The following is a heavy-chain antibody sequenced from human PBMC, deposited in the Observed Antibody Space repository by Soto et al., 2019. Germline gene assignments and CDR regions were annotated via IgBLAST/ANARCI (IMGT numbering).Heavy chain of an antibody. CDR1: GGTFSSYA. J-gene: IGHJ4*02. V-gene: IGHV1-69*13. CDR3: ASLSLGGGAARGAFDY. D-gene: IGHD6-6*01. Sequence: SVKVSCKASGGTFSSYAISWVRQAPGQGLEWMGGIIPIFGTANYAQKFQGRVTITADESTSTAYMELSSLRSEDTAVYYCASLSLGGGAARGAFDYWGQGTLVTVSS. CDR2: IIPIFGTA.